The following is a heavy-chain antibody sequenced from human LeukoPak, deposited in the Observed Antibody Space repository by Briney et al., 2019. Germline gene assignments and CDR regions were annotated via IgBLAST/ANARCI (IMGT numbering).Heavy chain of an antibody. CDR3: ARDGNPCCSGGNCFLDH. V-gene: IGHV3-23*01. J-gene: IGHJ4*02. CDR1: GFTFSIYA. D-gene: IGHD2-15*01. CDR2: ISDSGGRT. Sequence: GGSLRLSCAASGFTFSIYAMSWVRQAPGKGLGWVSVISDSGGRTYYTDSVRGRFTISRDNSKNTVYLLMNSLRADDTAVYYCARDGNPCCSGGNCFLDHWGQGTLVTVSS.